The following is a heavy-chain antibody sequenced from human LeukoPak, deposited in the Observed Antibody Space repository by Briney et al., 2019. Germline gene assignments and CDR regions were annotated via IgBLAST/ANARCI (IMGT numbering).Heavy chain of an antibody. CDR1: GFNFRDYY. Sequence: GGSLRLSCVASGFNFRDYYMSWIRQAPGKGLEWLSYISNAGTTIYYADSLKGRFTISRDNAKNSLYLQMNSLRAEDTAFYYCARDPGSSDTSGYFYPGNFTYWGQGSLVTVSS. J-gene: IGHJ4*02. V-gene: IGHV3-11*01. CDR2: ISNAGTTI. CDR3: ARDPGSSDTSGYFYPGNFTY. D-gene: IGHD3-22*01.